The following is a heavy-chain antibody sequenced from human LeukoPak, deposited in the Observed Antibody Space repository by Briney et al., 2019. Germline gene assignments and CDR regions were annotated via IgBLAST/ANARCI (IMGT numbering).Heavy chain of an antibody. V-gene: IGHV1-18*01. CDR1: GYTFTSYG. CDR3: ARDNSIVVVTAIRAFDY. D-gene: IGHD2-21*02. Sequence: ASVKVSCKASGYTFTSYGISWVRQAPGQGLEWMGWISAYNGNTNYAQKLQGRVTTTTDTSTSTAYMELRSLRSDDTAVYYCARDNSIVVVTAIRAFDYWGQGTLVTVSS. J-gene: IGHJ4*02. CDR2: ISAYNGNT.